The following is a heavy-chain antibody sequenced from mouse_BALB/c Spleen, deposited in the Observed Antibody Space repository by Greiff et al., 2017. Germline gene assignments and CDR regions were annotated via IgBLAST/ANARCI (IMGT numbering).Heavy chain of an antibody. J-gene: IGHJ2*01. Sequence: ESGGGLVQPGGSRKLSCAASGFTFSSFGMHWVRQAPEKGLEWVAYISSGSSTIYYADTVKGRFTISRDNPKNTLFLQMTSLRSEDTAMYYCARSVITTAWGFDCWGQGTTLTVSS. CDR1: GFTFSSFG. CDR2: ISSGSSTI. CDR3: ARSVITTAWGFDC. V-gene: IGHV5-17*02. D-gene: IGHD1-2*01.